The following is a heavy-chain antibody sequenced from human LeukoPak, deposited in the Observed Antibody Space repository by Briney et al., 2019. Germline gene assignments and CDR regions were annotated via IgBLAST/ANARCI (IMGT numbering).Heavy chain of an antibody. CDR2: ISYDGSNR. Sequence: PGRSLRLSCAASGFTFSNYGMHWVRQAPGKGLEWVAVISYDGSNRYFADSVKGRFTISRDNSKNTLYLQMNSLRAEDTAVYYCAKSEGYSSGWVPYYFDYWGQGTLVTVSS. D-gene: IGHD6-19*01. CDR1: GFTFSNYG. V-gene: IGHV3-30*18. CDR3: AKSEGYSSGWVPYYFDY. J-gene: IGHJ4*02.